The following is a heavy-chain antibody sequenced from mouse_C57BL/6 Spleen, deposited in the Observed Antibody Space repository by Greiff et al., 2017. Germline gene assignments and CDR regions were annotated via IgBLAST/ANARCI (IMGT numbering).Heavy chain of an antibody. CDR3: ARWVYYEYDRDYFDY. J-gene: IGHJ2*01. Sequence: EVQLQQSGPELVKPGASVKISCKASGYTFTDYYMNWVKQSHGKSLEWIGDINPNNGGTSYNQKFKGKATLTVDKSSSTAYMELRSLTSEDSAVYYCARWVYYEYDRDYFDYWGQGTTLTVSS. D-gene: IGHD2-4*01. CDR1: GYTFTDYY. CDR2: INPNNGGT. V-gene: IGHV1-26*01.